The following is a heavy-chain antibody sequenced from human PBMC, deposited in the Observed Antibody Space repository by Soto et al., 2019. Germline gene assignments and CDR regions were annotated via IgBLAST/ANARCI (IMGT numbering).Heavy chain of an antibody. V-gene: IGHV3-30*18. D-gene: IGHD6-19*01. CDR3: AKKQWLVPGPDAFDI. J-gene: IGHJ3*02. CDR2: ISYDGSNK. CDR1: GFTFSSYG. Sequence: QVQLVESGGGVVQPGRSLRLSCAASGFTFSSYGMHWVRQDPGEGLEWVAVISYDGSNKYYADSVKGRFTISRDNSTTALYLQMTGLRAEDTAVYYCAKKQWLVPGPDAFDIWGQGTMVTVSS.